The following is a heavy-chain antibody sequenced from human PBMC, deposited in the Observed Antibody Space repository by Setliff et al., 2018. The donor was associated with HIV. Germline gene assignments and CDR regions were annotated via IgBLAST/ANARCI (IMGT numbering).Heavy chain of an antibody. Sequence: PSETLSLTCTVSGVSISNSRYYWGWIRQPPGKGLEWIGGLHYSGSSNYNPSLKSRVTISVDTSKNHFSLKLSSVTAADTAVYYCASLSSGSDWYFDLWGRGTLVTVSS. J-gene: IGHJ2*01. CDR2: LHYSGSS. CDR1: GVSISNSRYY. CDR3: ASLSSGSDWYFDL. D-gene: IGHD3-22*01. V-gene: IGHV4-39*07.